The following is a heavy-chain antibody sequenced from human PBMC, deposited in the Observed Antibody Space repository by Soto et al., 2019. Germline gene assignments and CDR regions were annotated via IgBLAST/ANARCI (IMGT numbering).Heavy chain of an antibody. D-gene: IGHD3-10*01. V-gene: IGHV4-59*01. Sequence: PSETLSLTCTVSGGSMSEYFWSWIRQSPGKGLEWIGYVYYLGSTDYNPSLKSRVTISVDTSMRQFSLKLSSVTVADTAVYYCARDGYDGSGSPYPAYWGPGAQVTVSS. CDR3: ARDGYDGSGSPYPAY. J-gene: IGHJ4*02. CDR1: GGSMSEYF. CDR2: VYYLGST.